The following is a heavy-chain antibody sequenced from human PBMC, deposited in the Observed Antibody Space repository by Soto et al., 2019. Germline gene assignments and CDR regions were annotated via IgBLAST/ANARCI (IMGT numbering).Heavy chain of an antibody. CDR1: GGSISIGVYY. D-gene: IGHD5-18*01. CDR3: ARGTVDTAMVYYFDY. Sequence: TLSLTCTFSGGSISIGVYYWSGIGQDPGKGLDWIGYIYYSGSTYYNPSLKSRVTISVDTSKNQFSLKLSSVTAADTAVYYCARGTVDTAMVYYFDYWGQGTLVTVSS. CDR2: IYYSGST. V-gene: IGHV4-31*03. J-gene: IGHJ4*02.